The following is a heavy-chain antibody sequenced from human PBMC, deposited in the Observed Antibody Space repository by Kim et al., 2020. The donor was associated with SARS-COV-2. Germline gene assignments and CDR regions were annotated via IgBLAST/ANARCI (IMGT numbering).Heavy chain of an antibody. V-gene: IGHV3-11*06. CDR2: SYT. CDR3: ARDRSSPDY. J-gene: IGHJ4*02. Sequence: SYTNYAASVKGRFTISRDNAKNSLYLQMNSLRAEDTAVYYCARDRSSPDYWGQGTLVTVSS. D-gene: IGHD2-2*01.